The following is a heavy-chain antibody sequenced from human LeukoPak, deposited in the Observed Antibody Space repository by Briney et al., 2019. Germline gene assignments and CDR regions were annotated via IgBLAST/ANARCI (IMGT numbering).Heavy chain of an antibody. CDR2: IRYDGSNK. CDR3: AKDSFSLSPMVRGAYFDS. D-gene: IGHD3-10*01. CDR1: GFTFSSYG. Sequence: GGSLRLSCAASGFTFSSYGMHWVRQAPGKGLEWVAFIRYDGSNKYYADSVKGRFTISRDNSKNTLYLQMNSLRAEDTAVYYCAKDSFSLSPMVRGAYFDSWGQGTLVTVSS. J-gene: IGHJ4*02. V-gene: IGHV3-30*02.